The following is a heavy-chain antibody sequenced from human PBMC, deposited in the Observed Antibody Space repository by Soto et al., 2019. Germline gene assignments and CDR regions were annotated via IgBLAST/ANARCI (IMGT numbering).Heavy chain of an antibody. J-gene: IGHJ5*02. Sequence: QVQLMQSGAEEKKPGASVKVSCKASGYTFTSYAMHWVRQAPEQRLEWMGWINAGNGNTKYSQKFQGRVTITRDTSASTAYMELSSLRSEDTAVYYCARSITGTTNWFDPWGQGTLVTVSS. CDR1: GYTFTSYA. CDR3: ARSITGTTNWFDP. CDR2: INAGNGNT. V-gene: IGHV1-3*05. D-gene: IGHD1-7*01.